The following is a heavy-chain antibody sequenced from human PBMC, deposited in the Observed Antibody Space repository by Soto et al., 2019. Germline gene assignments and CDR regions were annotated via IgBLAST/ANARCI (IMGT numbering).Heavy chain of an antibody. CDR2: IYWNDDK. Sequence: QITLKVSGPTQLNPTQPLTLTCTASGLSFGTSGVGVGWSRQPPGEALEWVALIYWNDDKSYSPSLKSSLTITNDTSKNQVVLTMTSVDPVDTATYYCASMTTVATAAFDIWGQGTMVTVSS. V-gene: IGHV2-5*01. D-gene: IGHD4-17*01. CDR1: GLSFGTSGVG. J-gene: IGHJ3*02. CDR3: ASMTTVATAAFDI.